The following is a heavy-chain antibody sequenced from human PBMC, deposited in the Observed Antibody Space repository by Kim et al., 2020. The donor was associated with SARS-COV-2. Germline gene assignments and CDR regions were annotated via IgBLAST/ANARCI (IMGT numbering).Heavy chain of an antibody. D-gene: IGHD3-16*01. V-gene: IGHV3-23*01. CDR1: GFKFSSYA. CDR2: IRNRGGST. CDR3: AKEIENGYADAFDI. Sequence: GGSLRLSCAASGFKFSSYAMSWVRQAPGKGLEWVSVIRNRGGSTYYADSVKGRFTISRDNSKNTLFLQMNSLRGEDTATYYCAKEIENGYADAFDIWGQGTMVTVSS. J-gene: IGHJ3*02.